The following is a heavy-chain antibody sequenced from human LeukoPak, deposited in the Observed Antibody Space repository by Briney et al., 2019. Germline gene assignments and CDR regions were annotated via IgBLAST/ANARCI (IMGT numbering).Heavy chain of an antibody. D-gene: IGHD1-26*01. J-gene: IGHJ4*02. CDR2: ISGGGGST. V-gene: IGHV3-23*01. CDR3: AKDIGSSGTKWFDY. Sequence: GGSLRLSCAASGFTFSSYAMSWVRQAPGKGLEWVSAISGGGGSTYYADSVKGRFTISRDNSKNTLYLQMNSLRAEDTAVYYCAKDIGSSGTKWFDYWGQGTLVTVSS. CDR1: GFTFSSYA.